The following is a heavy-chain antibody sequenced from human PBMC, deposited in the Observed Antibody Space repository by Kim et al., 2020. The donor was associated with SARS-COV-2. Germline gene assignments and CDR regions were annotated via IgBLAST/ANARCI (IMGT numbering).Heavy chain of an antibody. Sequence: ASVKVSCKASGYTFTGYYMHWVRQAPGQGLEWMGRIDPNSGGTNYAQKFQGRVTMTGDTSFSTAYMELSRLRSDDTAVYYCANGVALRYYGLDVWGQGTTVTVSS. CDR3: ANGVALRYYGLDV. CDR1: GYTFTGYY. CDR2: IDPNSGGT. J-gene: IGHJ6*02. V-gene: IGHV1-2*06. D-gene: IGHD3-3*01.